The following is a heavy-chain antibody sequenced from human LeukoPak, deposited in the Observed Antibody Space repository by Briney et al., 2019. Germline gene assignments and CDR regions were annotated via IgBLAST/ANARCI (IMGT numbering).Heavy chain of an antibody. CDR3: AKVIRAMIVTPRAAFDI. J-gene: IGHJ3*02. CDR1: GFTFSVYD. V-gene: IGHV3-23*01. CDR2: VTGGGVST. Sequence: GGSLRLSCAASGFTFSVYDMSWVRQAPGKGLEWVSGVTGGGVSTYYADSVKGRFTNSRDNSKNTLYLQMNSLRAEDTAVYYCAKVIRAMIVTPRAAFDIWGQGTMVTVSS. D-gene: IGHD3-22*01.